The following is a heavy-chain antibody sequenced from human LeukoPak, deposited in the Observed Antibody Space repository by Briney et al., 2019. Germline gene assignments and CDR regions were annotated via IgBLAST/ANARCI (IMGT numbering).Heavy chain of an antibody. CDR1: GGSISSLY. V-gene: IGHV4-59*01. Sequence: SETLSLTCSVSGGSISSLYWSWIRQPPGKGLEWIGYIYYSGNTNYNPSLKSRVTMSVDTSKNQFSLKLSSVTAADTAIYYCARGRYFDLWGQGTLVTVSS. CDR3: ARGRYFDL. D-gene: IGHD3-9*01. J-gene: IGHJ4*02. CDR2: IYYSGNT.